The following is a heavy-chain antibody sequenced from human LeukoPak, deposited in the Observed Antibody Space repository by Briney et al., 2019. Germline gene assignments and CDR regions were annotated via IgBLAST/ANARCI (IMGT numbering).Heavy chain of an antibody. V-gene: IGHV4-30-2*01. CDR3: ARDSPRREYYYGMDV. J-gene: IGHJ6*02. Sequence: PSETLSLTCAVSGGSISSGGYSWSWIRQPPGKGLEWIGYIYHSGSTYYNPSLKSRVTISVDRSKNQFSLKLSSVTAADTAVYYCARDSPRREYYYGMDVWGQGTTVTVSS. CDR2: IYHSGST. CDR1: GGSISSGGYS.